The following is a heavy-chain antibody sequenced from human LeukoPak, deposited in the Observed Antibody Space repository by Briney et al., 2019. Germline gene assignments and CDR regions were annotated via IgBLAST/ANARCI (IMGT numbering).Heavy chain of an antibody. CDR2: INPNSGDT. V-gene: IGHV1-2*02. Sequence: ASVKVSCKASEYTFTDYYMHWVRQAPGQGLEGMGWINPNSGDTNYAQKFQGRVTMTRDPSISTAYMALTRLRSDDTAVYYCARRQTEAAGYADNGNWLDPWGQGTLVTVSP. J-gene: IGHJ5*02. D-gene: IGHD5-12*01. CDR1: EYTFTDYY. CDR3: ARRQTEAAGYADNGNWLDP.